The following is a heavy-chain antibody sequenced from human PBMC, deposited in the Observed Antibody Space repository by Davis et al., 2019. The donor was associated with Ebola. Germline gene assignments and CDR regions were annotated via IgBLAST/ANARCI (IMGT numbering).Heavy chain of an antibody. D-gene: IGHD3-10*01. CDR3: AKETYYGSASIDY. J-gene: IGHJ4*02. V-gene: IGHV3-48*01. Sequence: PGGSLRLSCAASGFTFSSYSMNWVRQAPGKGLEWVSYISSSSSAIYHADSVRGRFSISRDNSQNTLFLQMNSLRAEDTATYYCAKETYYGSASIDYWGQGTPVIVSS. CDR2: ISSSSSAI. CDR1: GFTFSSYS.